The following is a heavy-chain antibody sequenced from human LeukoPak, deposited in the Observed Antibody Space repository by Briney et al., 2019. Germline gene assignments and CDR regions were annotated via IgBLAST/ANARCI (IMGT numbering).Heavy chain of an antibody. CDR1: GFTFSSYA. CDR3: AKRLCSSTSCPSYYFDY. J-gene: IGHJ4*02. D-gene: IGHD2-2*01. CDR2: ISGSGGST. V-gene: IGHV3-23*01. Sequence: GGSLRLSCAASGFTFSSYAMSWVRQAPGEGLEWVSAISGSGGSTYYADSVKGRFTISRDNSKNTLYLQMNSLRAEDTAVYYCAKRLCSSTSCPSYYFDYWGQGTLVTVSS.